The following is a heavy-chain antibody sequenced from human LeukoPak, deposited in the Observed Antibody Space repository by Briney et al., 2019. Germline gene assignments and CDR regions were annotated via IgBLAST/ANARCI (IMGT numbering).Heavy chain of an antibody. CDR1: DGSILTTNW. V-gene: IGHV4-4*02. D-gene: IGHD3-16*01. CDR3: TRERGAFSPFGF. Sequence: SGTLSLSCAVSDGSILTTNWWSWVSQPPGKGLEWIGEVNLSGASNYNPSLNSRVSMCIDKYQIQFSLQLTSGTAADTAMYYCTRERGAFSPFGFWGQGTLVTVSS. J-gene: IGHJ4*02. CDR2: VNLSGAS.